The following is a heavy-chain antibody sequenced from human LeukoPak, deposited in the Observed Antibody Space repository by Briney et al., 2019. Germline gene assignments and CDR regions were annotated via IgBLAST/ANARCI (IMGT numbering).Heavy chain of an antibody. V-gene: IGHV1-69*04. J-gene: IGHJ4*02. Sequence: SVKVSCKASGGTFSSYAITWVRQAPGQGLEWMGRIIPIVGIASYAQKFQGRVTITADKSTSTAYMELSSLRSEDTAVYYCARDPRYSSSAGLGSGYWGQGALVTVSS. CDR2: IIPIVGIA. CDR1: GGTFSSYA. CDR3: ARDPRYSSSAGLGSGY. D-gene: IGHD6-6*01.